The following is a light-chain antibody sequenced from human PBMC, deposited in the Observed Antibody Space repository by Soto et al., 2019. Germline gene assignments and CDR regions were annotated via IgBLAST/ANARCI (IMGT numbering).Light chain of an antibody. CDR2: GAS. Sequence: EIVLTQSPGTLSLSPGERATLSCRASQSVSSSYLAWYQQKPGQAPRLLIYGASSRATGIPDRFSGSGSGTDFTLTISRLEPEDFAVCYCQQYGSSPLLTFGGGTKVDI. CDR1: QSVSSSY. V-gene: IGKV3-20*01. J-gene: IGKJ4*01. CDR3: QQYGSSPLLT.